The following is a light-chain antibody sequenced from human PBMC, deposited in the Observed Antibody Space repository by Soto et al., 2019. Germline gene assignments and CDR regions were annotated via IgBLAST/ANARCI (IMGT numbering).Light chain of an antibody. V-gene: IGKV3-15*01. CDR3: QQYNNWPPYT. Sequence: EIVMTQSPGTLSVSPGERATLSCRASQIVSSNLAWYQQRPGQAPRLLIYDASTRATGIPARFSGSGSGTEFTLTISSLQSEDFAVYYCQQYNNWPPYTFGQGTKLEIK. CDR1: QIVSSN. CDR2: DAS. J-gene: IGKJ2*01.